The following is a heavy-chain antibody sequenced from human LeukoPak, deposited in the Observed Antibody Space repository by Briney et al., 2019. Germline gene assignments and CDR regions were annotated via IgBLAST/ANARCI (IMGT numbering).Heavy chain of an antibody. V-gene: IGHV4-59*01. J-gene: IGHJ6*02. CDR1: GGSISSYY. Sequence: PSETLSLTRTVSGGSISSYYWSWIRQPPGKGLEWIGYIYYSGSTNYNPSLKSRVTISVDTSKNQFSLKLSSVTAADMAVYYCAREGYYDSSGYSRGMDVWGQGTTVTVSS. CDR2: IYYSGST. D-gene: IGHD3-22*01. CDR3: AREGYYDSSGYSRGMDV.